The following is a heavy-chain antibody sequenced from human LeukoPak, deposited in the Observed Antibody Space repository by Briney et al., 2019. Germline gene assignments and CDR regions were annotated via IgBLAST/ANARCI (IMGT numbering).Heavy chain of an antibody. CDR2: IYYSGST. Sequence: PSETLSLTCTVSSGSISSSSYYWGWIRQPPGKGLEWIGSIYYSGSTYYNPSLKSRVTISVDTSKNQFSLKLSSVTAADTAVYYCATLAAAGKYWGQGTLVTVSS. D-gene: IGHD6-13*01. CDR3: ATLAAAGKY. CDR1: SGSISSSSYY. J-gene: IGHJ4*02. V-gene: IGHV4-39*01.